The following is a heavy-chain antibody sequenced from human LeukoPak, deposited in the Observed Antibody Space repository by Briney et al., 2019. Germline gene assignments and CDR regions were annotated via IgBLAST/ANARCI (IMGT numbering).Heavy chain of an antibody. D-gene: IGHD5-18*01. V-gene: IGHV3-30*02. CDR2: IRYDGGNK. CDR1: GFTFSSYG. J-gene: IGHJ6*03. Sequence: GGSLRLSCAASGFTFSSYGMHWVRQAPGKGLEWVAFIRYDGGNKYYADSVKGRFTISRDNSKNTLYLQMNSLRAEDTAVYYCAKGGYSYGYPLGYYYYYMDVWGKGTTVTISS. CDR3: AKGGYSYGYPLGYYYYYMDV.